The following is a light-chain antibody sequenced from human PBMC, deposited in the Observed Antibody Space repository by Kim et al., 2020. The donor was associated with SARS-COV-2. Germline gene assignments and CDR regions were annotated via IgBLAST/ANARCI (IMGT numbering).Light chain of an antibody. CDR1: QSLLHTNGYNY. Sequence: DLVMTQSPLSLPVTPGEPASISCRSDQSLLHTNGYNYLDWYVQKPGQSPQLLIYRGSTRASGVPDRFIGSGSGTDFTLEISRVEAEDVGVYYCMRALQTPRFGQGTKLEI. V-gene: IGKV2-28*01. CDR3: MRALQTPR. J-gene: IGKJ2*03. CDR2: RGS.